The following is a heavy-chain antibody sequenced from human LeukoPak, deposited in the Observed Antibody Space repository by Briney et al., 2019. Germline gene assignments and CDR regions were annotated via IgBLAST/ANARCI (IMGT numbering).Heavy chain of an antibody. Sequence: QPGGSLRLSCAASGFTFRTHGVHWVRQAPGKGLEWVAVIWDDGSNKYSASVKGRFTISRDNSKSTLYLQMNSLRAEDTAVYYCAKDTHGGVDYWGQGTLVTVSS. CDR1: GFTFRTHG. CDR2: IWDDGSNK. D-gene: IGHD4-23*01. J-gene: IGHJ4*02. V-gene: IGHV3-33*06. CDR3: AKDTHGGVDY.